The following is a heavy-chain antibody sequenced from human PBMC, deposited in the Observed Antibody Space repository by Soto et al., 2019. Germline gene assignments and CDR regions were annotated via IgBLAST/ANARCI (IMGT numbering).Heavy chain of an antibody. V-gene: IGHV2-5*02. J-gene: IGHJ4*02. CDR1: GFSLTTRGVG. CDR3: VQPLLRPLY. CDR2: IYWDDDK. Sequence: QITLKESGPTLVKPTQTLTLTCTFSGFSLTTRGVGVGWIRQPPGKALEWVAVIYWDDDKRYSPSLNSRLTITKDTSKTQFFLIMTNGDPLDTPTFYFVQPLLRPLYGGQGTLVTVSS.